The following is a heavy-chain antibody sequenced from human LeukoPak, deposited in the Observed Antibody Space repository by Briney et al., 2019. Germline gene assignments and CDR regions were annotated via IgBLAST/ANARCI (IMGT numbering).Heavy chain of an antibody. CDR3: AAGFHGGGLLNDDVFDI. Sequence: ASMRVPCEVSGYSLSELSIHWVRHVPGKGLQWMGGFDPEDGEIVYAQNLHGRVTMTEDTSTDTAYMELSSLRSEDTAVYYCAAGFHGGGLLNDDVFDIWGQGTRVAVSS. D-gene: IGHD2-15*01. CDR2: FDPEDGEI. CDR1: GYSLSELS. J-gene: IGHJ3*02. V-gene: IGHV1-24*01.